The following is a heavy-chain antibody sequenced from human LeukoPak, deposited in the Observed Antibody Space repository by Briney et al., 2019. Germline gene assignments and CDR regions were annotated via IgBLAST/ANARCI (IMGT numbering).Heavy chain of an antibody. CDR3: ARGSRSKAARPSWFDP. Sequence: PSETLSLTCTVSGGSISSSSYYWGWIRQPPGKGLEWIGSIYYSGSTYYNPSLKSRVTISVDTSKNQFSLKLSSVTAADTAVYYCARGSRSKAARPSWFDPWGQGTLVTVSS. D-gene: IGHD6-6*01. V-gene: IGHV4-39*07. CDR2: IYYSGST. J-gene: IGHJ5*02. CDR1: GGSISSSSYY.